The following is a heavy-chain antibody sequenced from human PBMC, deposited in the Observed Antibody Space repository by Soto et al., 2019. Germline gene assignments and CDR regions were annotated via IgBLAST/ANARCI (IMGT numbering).Heavy chain of an antibody. Sequence: GGSLRLSCAVSGFNVMSYWMNWVRQAPGKGLEWVASIKEDGSEIYYLHSVRGRFSISSDSAGNALHLTMNYLSAEDTGVYFCARDIGFDYVNWGQGALVTVSS. J-gene: IGHJ4*02. CDR1: GFNVMSYW. CDR3: ARDIGFDYVN. V-gene: IGHV3-7*01. CDR2: IKEDGSEI. D-gene: IGHD3-16*01.